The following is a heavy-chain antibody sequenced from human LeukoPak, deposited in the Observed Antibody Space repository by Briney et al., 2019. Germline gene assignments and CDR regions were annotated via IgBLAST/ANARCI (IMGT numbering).Heavy chain of an antibody. J-gene: IGHJ3*02. CDR2: VSASGGST. D-gene: IGHD3-16*01. CDR3: AKDQSLITVYTGSAFDI. CDR1: GFTFSNFA. Sequence: PGGSLRLSCAASGFTFSNFAMSWVRQAPGKGLEWVSAVSASGGSTYYADSVKGRFTISRDNSKNTLYLQMSSLRTEDTAVYYCAKDQSLITVYTGSAFDIWGQGTMVTVSS. V-gene: IGHV3-23*01.